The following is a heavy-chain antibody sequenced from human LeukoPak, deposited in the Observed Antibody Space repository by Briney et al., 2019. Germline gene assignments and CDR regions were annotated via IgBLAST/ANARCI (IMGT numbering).Heavy chain of an antibody. CDR2: IYYSGST. CDR1: GGSISSYY. D-gene: IGHD6-19*01. J-gene: IGHJ4*02. CDR3: ARHLAVAGAIFDY. V-gene: IGHV4-59*08. Sequence: SETLSRTCTVSGGSISSYYWSWIRQPPGKGLEWIGYIYYSGSTNDNPSLKSRVTISVDTSKNQFSLKLSSVTAADTAVYYCARHLAVAGAIFDYWGQGTLVTVSS.